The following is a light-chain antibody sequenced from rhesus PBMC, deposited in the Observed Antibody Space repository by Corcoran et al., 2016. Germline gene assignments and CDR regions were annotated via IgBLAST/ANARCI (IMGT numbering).Light chain of an antibody. J-gene: IGKJ2*01. Sequence: DIQMTQSPSSLSASVGDRVTITCRASQGISTYLNWYQQKPGTAPKRLIYKASSLEGGVPSRFSGSGSGTDFTLTISSLQPEYFAMYYCLQYYSDPFNFGQGTKVEI. CDR1: QGISTY. CDR2: KAS. CDR3: LQYYSDPFN. V-gene: IGKV1-43*02.